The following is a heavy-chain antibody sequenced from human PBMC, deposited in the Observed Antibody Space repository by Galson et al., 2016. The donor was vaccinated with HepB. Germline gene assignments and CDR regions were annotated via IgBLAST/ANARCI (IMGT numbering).Heavy chain of an antibody. CDR3: ARGRATSVRGLVGYYFDW. D-gene: IGHD3-10*01. CDR1: GFTFSSYW. J-gene: IGHJ4*02. CDR2: IKQDGSEK. Sequence: SLRLSCAASGFTFSSYWMSWVRRAPGKGLEWVANIKQDGSEKFYADSLRGRFTVSRDNAQNSVFLQMNSLRAEDTAVYYCARGRATSVRGLVGYYFDWWGQGTRVAVSS. V-gene: IGHV3-7*01.